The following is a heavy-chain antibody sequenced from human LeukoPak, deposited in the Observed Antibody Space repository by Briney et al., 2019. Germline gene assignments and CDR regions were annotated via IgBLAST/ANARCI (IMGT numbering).Heavy chain of an antibody. CDR1: GFTFSSYS. V-gene: IGHV3-21*01. Sequence: GGSLRLSCAASGFTFSSYSMTWVRQAPGKGLEWVSSISSSSSYIYYADSVKGRFTISRDNAKNSLYLQMNSLRAEDTAVYYCARGLGDYYDTSDYYYAVPAHWGQGTLVTVSS. J-gene: IGHJ4*02. CDR2: ISSSSSYI. D-gene: IGHD3-22*01. CDR3: ARGLGDYYDTSDYYYAVPAH.